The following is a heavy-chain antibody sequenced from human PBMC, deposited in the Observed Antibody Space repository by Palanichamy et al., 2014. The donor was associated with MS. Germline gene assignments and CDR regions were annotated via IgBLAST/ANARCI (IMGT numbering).Heavy chain of an antibody. D-gene: IGHD6-19*01. CDR2: INHSGST. Sequence: VQLQQWGGRTVEAFGDPVPHLRCLWWVLQWLLLELDPPAPRKGLEWIGEINHSGSTNYNPSLKSRVTISVDTSKNQFSLKLSSVTAADTAVYYCAREGKRSLQWLVRGYFDYWGQGTLVTVSS. CDR3: AREGKRSLQWLVRGYFDY. CDR1: WVLQWLL. V-gene: IGHV4-34*01. J-gene: IGHJ4*02.